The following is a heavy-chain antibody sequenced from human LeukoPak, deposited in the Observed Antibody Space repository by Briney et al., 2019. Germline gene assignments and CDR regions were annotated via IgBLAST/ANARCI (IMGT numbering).Heavy chain of an antibody. V-gene: IGHV3-21*01. CDR3: ASPGDYSHHCFQH. CDR1: GFTFSSYS. D-gene: IGHD4-11*01. Sequence: GGSLRLSCAASGFTFSSYSMNWVRQAPGKGLEWVSSISSSSSYIYYADSVKGRFAISRDNAKNSLYLQMNSLRAEDTAVYYCASPGDYSHHCFQHWGQGTLVTVSS. J-gene: IGHJ1*01. CDR2: ISSSSSYI.